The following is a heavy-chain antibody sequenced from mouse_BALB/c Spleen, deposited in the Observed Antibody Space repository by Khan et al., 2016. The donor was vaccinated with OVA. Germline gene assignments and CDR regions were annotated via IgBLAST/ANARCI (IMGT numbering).Heavy chain of an antibody. D-gene: IGHD6-1*01. CDR1: GYTFTNYG. J-gene: IGHJ1*01. V-gene: IGHV9-3-1*01. CDR2: INTYTGEP. CDR3: ARSASYWFFDV. Sequence: QIQLVQSGPELKKPGETVKISCKASGYTFTNYGMNWVKQAPGKGLKWMGWINTYTGEPTYADDFKGRFAFSLETSANTAYLQINNLKNEDTDTYFGARSASYWFFDVWGAGTTVTVSS.